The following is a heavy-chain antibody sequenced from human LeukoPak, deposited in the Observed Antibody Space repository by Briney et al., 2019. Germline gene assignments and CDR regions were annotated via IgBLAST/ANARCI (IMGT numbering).Heavy chain of an antibody. CDR3: ASGSSIAARSEIYYSDY. Sequence: ASVKVSCKASGYSFTAFYIHWVRQAPGQGLEWMGWINPNSGGANYAQKFTGRVIMTRDTSISTAYMELSRLRSDDTAVYYCASGSSIAARSEIYYSDYWGQGTLVTVSS. D-gene: IGHD6-6*01. CDR2: INPNSGGA. J-gene: IGHJ4*02. V-gene: IGHV1-2*02. CDR1: GYSFTAFY.